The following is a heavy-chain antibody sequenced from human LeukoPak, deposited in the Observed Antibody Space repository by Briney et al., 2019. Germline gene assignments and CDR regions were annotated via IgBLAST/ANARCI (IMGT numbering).Heavy chain of an antibody. CDR1: GYVFTGYY. CDR3: ARGIWGPHLFDY. V-gene: IGHV1-2*02. D-gene: IGHD3-16*01. Sequence: ASVKVSCKASGYVFTGYYMHWVRQAPGQGLEWMGILNPNSGGTNYAQKFQGRVTMTRDTSISTAYMELSRLRSDDTAVYYCARGIWGPHLFDYWGQGTLVTVSS. CDR2: LNPNSGGT. J-gene: IGHJ4*02.